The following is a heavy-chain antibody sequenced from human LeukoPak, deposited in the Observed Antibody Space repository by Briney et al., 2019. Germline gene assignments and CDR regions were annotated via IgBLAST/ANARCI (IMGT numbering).Heavy chain of an antibody. V-gene: IGHV3-48*01. Sequence: PGGPLRLSCAASGFSFSSENMNWVRQAPGKGPEWISWITGSGSGIIYADSVKGRFTISRDNAKNSLFLQMNSLRVEDTAVYYCARDKDYGFTYWGQGTLVTVSS. CDR2: ITGSGSGI. J-gene: IGHJ4*02. CDR1: GFSFSSEN. D-gene: IGHD4-17*01. CDR3: ARDKDYGFTY.